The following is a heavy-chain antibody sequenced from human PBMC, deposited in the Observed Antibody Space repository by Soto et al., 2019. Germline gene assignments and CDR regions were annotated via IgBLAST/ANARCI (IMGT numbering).Heavy chain of an antibody. V-gene: IGHV3-11*06. D-gene: IGHD2-2*01. J-gene: IGHJ6*02. CDR2: ISSSSSYT. CDR1: GFTFSDYY. CDR3: ARDRPVCSSTSCRAGYYYYGMDV. Sequence: GGSLRLSCAASGFTFSDYYMSWIRQAPGKGLEWVSYISSSSSYTNYADSVKGRFTISRDNAKNSLYLQMNSLRAEDTAVYYCARDRPVCSSTSCRAGYYYYGMDVWGQGTTVTVSS.